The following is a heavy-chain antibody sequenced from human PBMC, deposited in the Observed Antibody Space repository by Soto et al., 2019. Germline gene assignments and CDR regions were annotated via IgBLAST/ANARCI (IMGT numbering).Heavy chain of an antibody. CDR1: GFTFSRYG. CDR2: ISYDGSNK. V-gene: IGHV3-30*18. Sequence: QVQLVESGGGVVQPGRSLRLSCAASGFTFSRYGMHWVRQAPGKGLEWVAVISYDGSNKYYADSVKGRFTISRDNSKNTLYLQMNSLRAEDTAVFYCAKPGYGYYFCYYMDVWGKGTTVTVSS. CDR3: AKPGYGYYFCYYMDV. J-gene: IGHJ6*03. D-gene: IGHD5-12*01.